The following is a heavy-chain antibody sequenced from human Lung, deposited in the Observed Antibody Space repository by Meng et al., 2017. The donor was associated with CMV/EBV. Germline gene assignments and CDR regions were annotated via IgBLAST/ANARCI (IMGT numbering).Heavy chain of an antibody. Sequence: SETLSLTCAVYGGSFSGYYWSWIRQPPGKGLEWIGEINHSGSTNYNPSLKSRVTISVDTSKNQFSLKLSSVTAADTAVHYCARGRRGGFLEWLLSGNWFDPWGQGTLVTVSS. CDR2: INHSGST. D-gene: IGHD3-3*01. CDR1: GGSFSGYY. J-gene: IGHJ5*02. CDR3: ARGRRGGFLEWLLSGNWFDP. V-gene: IGHV4-34*01.